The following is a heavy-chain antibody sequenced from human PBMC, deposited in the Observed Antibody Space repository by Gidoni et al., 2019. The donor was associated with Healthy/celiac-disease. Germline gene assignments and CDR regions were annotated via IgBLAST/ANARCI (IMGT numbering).Heavy chain of an antibody. V-gene: IGHV3-33*01. J-gene: IGHJ4*02. CDR3: ARDTSSGWYLYTEGVDY. CDR2: IWYDGSNK. Sequence: QVQLVESGGGVVQPGRSLRLSCAASGFTFSSYRMHWVRQAPGKGLEWVEVIWYDGSNKYYADSVKGRFTISRDNSKNTLYLQMNSLRAEDTAVYYCARDTSSGWYLYTEGVDYWGQGTLVTVSS. D-gene: IGHD6-19*01. CDR1: GFTFSSYR.